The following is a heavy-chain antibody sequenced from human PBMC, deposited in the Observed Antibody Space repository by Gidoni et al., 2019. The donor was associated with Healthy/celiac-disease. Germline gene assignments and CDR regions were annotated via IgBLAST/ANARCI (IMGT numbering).Heavy chain of an antibody. CDR2: ISYDGSNK. CDR3: ANQDIYDFWSGYIA. D-gene: IGHD3-3*01. V-gene: IGHV3-30*18. Sequence: QVQLVESGGGVVQPGRSLRLSCAAPGFTFSSYGMHWVRQAPGKGLEWVAVISYDGSNKYYADSVKGRFTISRDNSKNTLYLQMNSLRAEDTAVYYCANQDIYDFWSGYIAWGQGTLVTVSS. J-gene: IGHJ5*02. CDR1: GFTFSSYG.